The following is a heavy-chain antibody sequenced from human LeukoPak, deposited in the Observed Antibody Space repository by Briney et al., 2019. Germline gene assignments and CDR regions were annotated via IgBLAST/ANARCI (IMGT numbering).Heavy chain of an antibody. D-gene: IGHD3-9*01. Sequence: SETLSLTCAVSGGSISSYYWSWIRQPPGKGLEWIGYIHYSGSTNYNPSLKSRVTISVDTSKNQFSLKLSSVTAADTAVYYCARGYYDILTGYYDDAFDIWGQGTMVTVSS. V-gene: IGHV4-59*01. CDR1: GGSISSYY. J-gene: IGHJ3*02. CDR3: ARGYYDILTGYYDDAFDI. CDR2: IHYSGST.